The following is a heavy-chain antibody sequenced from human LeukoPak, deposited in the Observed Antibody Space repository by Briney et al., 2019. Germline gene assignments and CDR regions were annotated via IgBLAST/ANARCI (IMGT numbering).Heavy chain of an antibody. CDR2: IKQDGSEK. Sequence: GGSLRLSCAASGFTFSSYWMSWVRQAPGKGLEWVANIKQDGSEKYYVDSVKGRFTISRDNAKNSLYLQMNSLRAEDTAVYYCAKGSMITYGGVIAPLDYWGQGTLVTVSS. J-gene: IGHJ4*02. CDR3: AKGSMITYGGVIAPLDY. D-gene: IGHD3-16*02. CDR1: GFTFSSYW. V-gene: IGHV3-7*03.